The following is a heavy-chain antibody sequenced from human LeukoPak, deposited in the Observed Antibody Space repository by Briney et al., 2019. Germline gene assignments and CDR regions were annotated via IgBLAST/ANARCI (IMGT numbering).Heavy chain of an antibody. Sequence: PGRSLRLSCAASGFTFSSYAMHWVRQAPGKGLEWVAVISYDGSNKYYADSVKGRFTISRDNSKNTLYLQMNSLRAEDTAVYYCARGVVATFLDYWGQGTLVTVSS. CDR2: ISYDGSNK. CDR3: ARGVVATFLDY. CDR1: GFTFSSYA. D-gene: IGHD2-15*01. J-gene: IGHJ4*02. V-gene: IGHV3-30-3*01.